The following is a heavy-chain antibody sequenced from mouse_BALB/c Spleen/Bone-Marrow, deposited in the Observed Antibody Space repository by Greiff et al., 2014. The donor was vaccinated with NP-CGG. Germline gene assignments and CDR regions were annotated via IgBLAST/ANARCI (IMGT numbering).Heavy chain of an antibody. D-gene: IGHD2-14*01. CDR2: IDPSDSET. CDR3: TGGVLFAY. J-gene: IGHJ3*01. Sequence: QVQLQQSGPQLVRPGASVRISCKASGYSFTTYWMHWVKQRPGQGLEWIGMIDPSDSETILNQKFKDKATLTGDKSSGTAYMQLRNPTAEDSAVNYCTGGVLFAYWGQGTLVTVSA. V-gene: IGHV1S127*01. CDR1: GYSFTTYW.